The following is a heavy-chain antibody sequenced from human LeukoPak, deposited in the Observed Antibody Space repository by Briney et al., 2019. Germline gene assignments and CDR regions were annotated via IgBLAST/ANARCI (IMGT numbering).Heavy chain of an antibody. Sequence: GGSLRLSCAASGFTFSSYSMNWVRQAPGQGLDWVSSISSSSSYIYYADSVKGRFTISRDNAKNSLYLQMNSLRAEDTAVYYCARPPRPTWAPSDYWGQGTLVTVSS. J-gene: IGHJ4*02. D-gene: IGHD3-16*01. CDR3: ARPPRPTWAPSDY. CDR2: ISSSSSYI. CDR1: GFTFSSYS. V-gene: IGHV3-21*01.